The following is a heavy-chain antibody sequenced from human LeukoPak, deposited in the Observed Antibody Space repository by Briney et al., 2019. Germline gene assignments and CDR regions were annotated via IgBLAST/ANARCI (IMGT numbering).Heavy chain of an antibody. CDR2: ISSSRSYI. J-gene: IGHJ4*02. Sequence: GGSLRLSCAASGFTFSRYSMSWVRQAPGKGLEWVSSISSSRSYIYYADSVKGRFTISRDNAKNSVYLQMNSLRAEDTAVYYCARGVAGVDWGQGTLVTVSS. V-gene: IGHV3-21*01. CDR1: GFTFSRYS. CDR3: ARGVAGVD. D-gene: IGHD2-21*01.